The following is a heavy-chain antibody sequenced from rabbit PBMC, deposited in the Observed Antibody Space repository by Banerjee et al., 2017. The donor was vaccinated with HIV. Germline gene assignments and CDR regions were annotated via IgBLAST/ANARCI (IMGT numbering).Heavy chain of an antibody. Sequence: SLEASGGDLVKPEGSLTLTCTASGFDLSAYWMCWVRQAPGKGLEGIACIYAGSSGVTAYASWAKGRFSISKTSSTTVTLQMTRLTAADTATYFCARGTGALDLWGPGTLV. J-gene: IGHJ6*01. CDR1: GFDLSAYW. CDR3: ARGTGALDL. V-gene: IGHV1S40*01. CDR2: IYAGSSGVT.